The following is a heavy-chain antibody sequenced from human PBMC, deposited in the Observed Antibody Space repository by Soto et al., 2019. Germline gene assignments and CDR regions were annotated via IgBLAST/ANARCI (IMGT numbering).Heavy chain of an antibody. CDR2: IYYSGST. CDR1: GGSISSYY. V-gene: IGHV4-59*08. Sequence: QVQLQESGPGLVKPSETLSLTCTVSGGSISSYYWSWNRQPPGKGLEWIGYIYYSGSTNYNPSLKSRVTISVDTSKNQFSLKLSSVTAADTAVYYCARRRYSSGWYEDYWGQGTLVTVSS. CDR3: ARRRYSSGWYEDY. D-gene: IGHD6-19*01. J-gene: IGHJ4*02.